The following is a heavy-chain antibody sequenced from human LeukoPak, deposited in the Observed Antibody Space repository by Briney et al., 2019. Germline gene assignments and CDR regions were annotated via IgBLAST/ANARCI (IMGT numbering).Heavy chain of an antibody. J-gene: IGHJ4*02. CDR2: IYSGGST. D-gene: IGHD3-22*01. Sequence: GGSLRLSCAASGFTVSSNYMSWVRQAPGKGLEWVSVIYSGGSTYYADSVKGRFTISRDNSKNTLYLQMNSLRAEDTAVYYCARVLPVSRYYDSSGCFDYWGQGTLVTVSS. CDR1: GFTVSSNY. V-gene: IGHV3-66*01. CDR3: ARVLPVSRYYDSSGCFDY.